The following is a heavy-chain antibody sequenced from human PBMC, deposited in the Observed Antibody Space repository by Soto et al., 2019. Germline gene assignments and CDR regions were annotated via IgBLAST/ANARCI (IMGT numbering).Heavy chain of an antibody. CDR3: AKGKLRFEALFAY. Sequence: GGSLRLSYAAAGGTCSSYGRHWVRQAPGKGLEGVAVISYDGSNKYYADSVKGRFTISRDNSKNTLYLQMNSLRAEDTAVYYCAKGKLRFEALFAYWGQGTLVPVSS. CDR1: GGTCSSYG. CDR2: ISYDGSNK. D-gene: IGHD5-12*01. J-gene: IGHJ4*02. V-gene: IGHV3-30*18.